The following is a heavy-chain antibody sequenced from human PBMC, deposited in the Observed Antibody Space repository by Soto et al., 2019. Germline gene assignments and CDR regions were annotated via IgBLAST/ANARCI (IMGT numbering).Heavy chain of an antibody. CDR2: INAGNGNT. CDR3: ARTYSGSSCPYFDY. Sequence: ASVKVSCKASGYTFTSYAMHWVRQAPGQRLEWMGWINAGNGNTKYSKKFQSRVTITRDTSASTKYKELTSLRSEDTAVYYCARTYSGSSCPYFDYWGQGTLVTVSS. V-gene: IGHV1-3*01. D-gene: IGHD6-6*01. CDR1: GYTFTSYA. J-gene: IGHJ4*02.